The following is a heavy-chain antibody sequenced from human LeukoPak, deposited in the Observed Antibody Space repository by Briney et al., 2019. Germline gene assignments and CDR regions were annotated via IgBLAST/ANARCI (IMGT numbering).Heavy chain of an antibody. CDR1: GFTFSTYS. Sequence: PGGSLRLSCAASGFTFSTYSMNWVRQAPGKGLEWVSYISSSSNTIYYADSVKGRFTISRDNAKNSLYLQMNSLRAEDTAVYYCARTDVFDISGQGTMVTVSS. V-gene: IGHV3-48*04. CDR3: ARTDVFDI. J-gene: IGHJ3*02. CDR2: ISSSSNTI.